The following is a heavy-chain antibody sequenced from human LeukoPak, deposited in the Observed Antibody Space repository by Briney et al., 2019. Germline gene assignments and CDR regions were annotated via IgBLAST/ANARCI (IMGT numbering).Heavy chain of an antibody. CDR3: ASRYFYGSTGRDI. V-gene: IGHV4-4*02. D-gene: IGHD3-10*01. CDR1: GGSISSNNW. J-gene: IGHJ3*02. Sequence: SGTLSLTCAVSGGSISSNNWWIWVRQPPGKGLEWIGETWHSGSTNYNPSLKSRVTISVDKSKNQFSLKLTSVTAADTAAYYCASRYFYGSTGRDIWGQGTMVPVSS. CDR2: TWHSGST.